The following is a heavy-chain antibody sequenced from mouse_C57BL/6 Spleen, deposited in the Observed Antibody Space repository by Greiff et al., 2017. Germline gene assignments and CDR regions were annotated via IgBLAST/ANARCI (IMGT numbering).Heavy chain of an antibody. CDR3: AITTVDYYAMDY. D-gene: IGHD1-1*01. Sequence: QVQLQQPGAELVKPGASVKVSCKASGYTFTSYWMHWVKQRPGQGLEWIGRIHPSDSDTNYNQKFKGKATLTVDKSSSTSYMQLSSLTSEDSAVYYFAITTVDYYAMDYWGQGTSVTVSS. CDR2: IHPSDSDT. J-gene: IGHJ4*01. CDR1: GYTFTSYW. V-gene: IGHV1-74*01.